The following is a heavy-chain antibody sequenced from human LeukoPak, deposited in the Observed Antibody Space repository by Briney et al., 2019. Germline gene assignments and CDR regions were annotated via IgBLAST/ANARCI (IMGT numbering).Heavy chain of an antibody. D-gene: IGHD6-6*01. Sequence: SETLSLTCTVSGGSIGSSSYYWGWIRQPPGKGLEWIGSIYYSGSTYYNPSLKSRVTISVDTSKNQFSLKLSSVTAADTAVYYCARESIAAPYYFDYWGQGTLVTVSS. CDR3: ARESIAAPYYFDY. CDR1: GGSIGSSSYY. V-gene: IGHV4-39*07. J-gene: IGHJ4*02. CDR2: IYYSGST.